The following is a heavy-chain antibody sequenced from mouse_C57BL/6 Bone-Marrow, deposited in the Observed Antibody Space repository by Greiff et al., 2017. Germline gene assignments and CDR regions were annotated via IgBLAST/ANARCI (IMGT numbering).Heavy chain of an antibody. J-gene: IGHJ1*03. D-gene: IGHD2-3*01. V-gene: IGHV1-80*01. CDR1: GYAFSSYW. Sequence: QVQLQQSGAELVKPGASVKISCKASGYAFSSYWMNWVKQRPGKGLEWIGQIYPGDGDTNSNGKFKGKATLTADKSSSTAYMQLSSLTSEDSAVYFCARRDDGYSHWYFDVWGTGTTVTVSS. CDR3: ARRDDGYSHWYFDV. CDR2: IYPGDGDT.